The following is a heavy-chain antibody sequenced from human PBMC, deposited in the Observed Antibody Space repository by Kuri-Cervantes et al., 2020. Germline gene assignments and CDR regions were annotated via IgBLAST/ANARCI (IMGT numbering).Heavy chain of an antibody. V-gene: IGHV3-21*01. CDR2: IISSSSYI. CDR3: AREKTQAWYSSKRRGAFDI. CDR1: GFPSSIYS. J-gene: IGHJ3*02. Sequence: GGPLRPPCAASGFPSSIYSMTWARQAPGEGLEWVSSIISSSSYIYYADTVKGRFTISRDNAKNSLYLQMNSLRDEDTAVYYCAREKTQAWYSSKRRGAFDIWGQGTMVTVSS. D-gene: IGHD6-13*01.